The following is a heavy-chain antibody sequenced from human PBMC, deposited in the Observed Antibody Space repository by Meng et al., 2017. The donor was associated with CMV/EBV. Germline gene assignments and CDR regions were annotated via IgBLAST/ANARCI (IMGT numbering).Heavy chain of an antibody. CDR3: ARGGNWFDP. V-gene: IGHV4-34*01. CDR2: INHSGST. J-gene: IGHJ5*02. CDR1: GGSFSGYY. Sequence: QVQLQQWGAGLLKPSETLSLTFAVYGGSFSGYYWSWIRQPPGKGLEWIGEINHSGSTNYNPSLKSRVTISVDTSKNQFSLKLSSVTAADTAVYYCARGGNWFDPWGQGTLVTVSS.